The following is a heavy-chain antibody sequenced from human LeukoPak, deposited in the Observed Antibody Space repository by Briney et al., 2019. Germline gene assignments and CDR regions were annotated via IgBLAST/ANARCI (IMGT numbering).Heavy chain of an antibody. D-gene: IGHD3-22*01. CDR2: INTNTGNP. CDR3: ARVRATYYYDSSGAGGAFDI. Sequence: ASVKVSCKASGYTFTSYAMNWVRQAPGQGLEWMGWINTNTGNPTYAQGFTGRFVFSLDTSVSTAYLQISSLKAEDTAVYYCARVRATYYYDSSGAGGAFDIWGQGTMVTVSS. J-gene: IGHJ3*02. V-gene: IGHV7-4-1*02. CDR1: GYTFTSYA.